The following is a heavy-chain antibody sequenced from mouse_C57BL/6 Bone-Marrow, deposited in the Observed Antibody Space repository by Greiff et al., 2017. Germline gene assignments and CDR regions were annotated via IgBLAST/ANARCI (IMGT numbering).Heavy chain of an antibody. J-gene: IGHJ3*01. CDR3: ARWCDDYYPWFAY. CDR1: GYTFTSYG. CDR2: IYPRSGNT. D-gene: IGHD2-3*01. V-gene: IGHV1-81*01. Sequence: QVQLQQSGAELARPGASVKLSCKASGYTFTSYGISWVKQRTGQGLEWIGEIYPRSGNTYYNEKFKGKATLTADKSSSTAYMELRSLTSEDSAVYFCARWCDDYYPWFAYWGQGTLVTVSA.